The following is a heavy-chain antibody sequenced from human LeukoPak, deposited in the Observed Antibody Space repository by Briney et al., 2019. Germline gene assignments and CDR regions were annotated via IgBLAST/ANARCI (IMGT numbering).Heavy chain of an antibody. CDR1: GGSISSYY. J-gene: IGHJ4*02. V-gene: IGHV4-59*04. Sequence: SETLSLTCTVSGGSISSYYWSWIRQPPGKGLEWIGSIYYSGSTYYNPSLKSRVTISVDTSKDQFSLKLSSVTAADTAVYYCARGGIAAAGRVIPFDYWGQGTLVTVSS. CDR3: ARGGIAAAGRVIPFDY. CDR2: IYYSGST. D-gene: IGHD6-13*01.